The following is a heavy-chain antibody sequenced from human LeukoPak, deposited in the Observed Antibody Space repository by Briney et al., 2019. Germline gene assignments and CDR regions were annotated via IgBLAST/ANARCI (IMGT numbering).Heavy chain of an antibody. V-gene: IGHV3-23*01. CDR1: GFTFSSYA. CDR2: ISGSGGST. J-gene: IGHJ3*02. Sequence: RAGGSLRLSCAASGFTFSSYAMSWVRQAPGKGLEGVSAISGSGGSTYYADSVKGRFTISRDNSKNTLYLQMNSLRAEDTAVYYCAKRIVGATGYYAFDIWAKGQWSPSLQ. CDR3: AKRIVGATGYYAFDI. D-gene: IGHD1-26*01.